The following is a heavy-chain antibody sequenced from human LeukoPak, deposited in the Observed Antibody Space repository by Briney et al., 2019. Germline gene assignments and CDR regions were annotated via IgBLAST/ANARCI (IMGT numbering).Heavy chain of an antibody. CDR1: GGSFSGYY. J-gene: IGHJ5*02. CDR3: VTQYYDFWSGYYREENWFDP. V-gene: IGHV4-34*01. CDR2: INHSGST. Sequence: SETLSLTCAVYGGSFSGYYWSWIRQPPGKGLEWIGEINHSGSTNYNPSLKSRVTISVDTSKNQFSLKLSSVTAADTAVYYCVTQYYDFWSGYYREENWFDPWGQGTLVTVSS. D-gene: IGHD3-3*01.